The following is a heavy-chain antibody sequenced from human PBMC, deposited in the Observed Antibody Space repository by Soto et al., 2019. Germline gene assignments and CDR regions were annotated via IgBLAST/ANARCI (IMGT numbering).Heavy chain of an antibody. CDR3: ARGWGDYGDAFDI. J-gene: IGHJ3*02. CDR1: GGSFSGYY. Sequence: QVQLQQWGAGLLKPSETLSLTCAVYGGSFSGYYWSWIRQPPGKGLEWIGEINHSGSTNYNPSLKSRVTISVDTSKNQFSLKLSSVTAADTAVYYCARGWGDYGDAFDIWGQGTMVTVSS. D-gene: IGHD3-16*01. CDR2: INHSGST. V-gene: IGHV4-34*01.